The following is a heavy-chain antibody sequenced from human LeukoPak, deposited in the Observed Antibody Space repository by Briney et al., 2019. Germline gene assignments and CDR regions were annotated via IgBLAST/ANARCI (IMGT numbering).Heavy chain of an antibody. V-gene: IGHV3-11*01. CDR3: ERELIVVVPAAHRNYYYGMDV. CDR1: GFTFSDYY. J-gene: IGHJ6*02. Sequence: GGSLRLSCAASGFTFSDYYMSWIRQAPGKGLEWVSYISSSGSTIYYADSVKCRFTISREKAKTSLYLHMNRLSAEATAVYSCERELIVVVPAAHRNYYYGMDVWGQGTTVTVSS. D-gene: IGHD2-2*01. CDR2: ISSSGSTI.